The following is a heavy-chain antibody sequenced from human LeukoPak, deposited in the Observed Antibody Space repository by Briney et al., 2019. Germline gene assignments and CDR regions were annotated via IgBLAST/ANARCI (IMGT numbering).Heavy chain of an antibody. CDR3: ANNDYNNPEA. V-gene: IGHV3-73*01. CDR1: GFTFSGSA. Sequence: GGSLRLSCAASGFTFSGSAMHWVRQASGKGLEWVGRIRSKANSYATAYAASVKGRFTISRDDSKNTAYLQMNSLKTEDTAIYYCANNDYNNPEAWGQGTLVTVSS. D-gene: IGHD4-11*01. CDR2: IRSKANSYAT. J-gene: IGHJ5*02.